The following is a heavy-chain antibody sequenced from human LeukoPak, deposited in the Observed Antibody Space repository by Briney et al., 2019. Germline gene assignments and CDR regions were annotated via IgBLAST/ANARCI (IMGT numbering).Heavy chain of an antibody. D-gene: IGHD6-19*01. CDR3: AKDIGVAGTLGAFDI. CDR1: GCTFDGYA. J-gene: IGHJ3*02. V-gene: IGHV3-9*03. CDR2: ISWNSDNI. Sequence: GGSLRLSCAASGCTFDGYAMHWVRQAPGKGQEGDSGISWNSDNIGYADSVKGRFTISRDNAKNSLYLQMNSLRAEDMALYYCAKDIGVAGTLGAFDIWGQGTMVTVSS.